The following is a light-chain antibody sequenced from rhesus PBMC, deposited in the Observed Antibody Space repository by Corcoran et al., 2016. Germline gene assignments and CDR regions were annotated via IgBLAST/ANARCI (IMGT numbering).Light chain of an antibody. CDR1: TGGVTSGNY. Sequence: QAVVTQEPSMTVSPGGTVTLTCGSSTGGVTSGNYPNWFQQKPGQVPRGLIYNTNNKHSWTPARFSGSLAGGKAALTLSGAQPEDEAEYYCLLYYSGAYIFGAGTRLTVL. V-gene: IGLV7-76*01. J-gene: IGLJ1*01. CDR2: NTN. CDR3: LLYYSGAYI.